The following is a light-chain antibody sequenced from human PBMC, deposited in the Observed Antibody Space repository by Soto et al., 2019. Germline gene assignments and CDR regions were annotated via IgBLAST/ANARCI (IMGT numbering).Light chain of an antibody. V-gene: IGKV3-11*01. Sequence: EIVLTQSPATLSLSPGERATLSCRASQSISFYLAWYQQKPGQAPRLLIYDASKRATGIPARFSGSGSGTDFTLTISSLEPEDSAVYYCQQRTNWPPPMYTFGQGTKLEI. CDR1: QSISFY. J-gene: IGKJ2*01. CDR3: QQRTNWPPPMYT. CDR2: DAS.